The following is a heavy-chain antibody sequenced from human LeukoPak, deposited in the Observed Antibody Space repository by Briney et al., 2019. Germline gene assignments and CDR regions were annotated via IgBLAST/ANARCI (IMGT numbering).Heavy chain of an antibody. V-gene: IGHV4-34*01. CDR1: GGSFSGYY. CDR3: ARGSNYVKYYYYYYMDV. CDR2: INHSGST. Sequence: SETLSLTCAVYGGSFSGYYWSWIRQPPGKGLEWIGEINHSGSTNYNPSLKSRVTISVDTSKNQFSLKLSSVTAADTAVYYCARGSNYVKYYYYYYMDVWGKGTTVTVSS. D-gene: IGHD1-7*01. J-gene: IGHJ6*03.